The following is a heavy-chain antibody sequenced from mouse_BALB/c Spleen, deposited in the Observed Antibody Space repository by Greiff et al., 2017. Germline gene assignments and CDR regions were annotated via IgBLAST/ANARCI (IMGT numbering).Heavy chain of an antibody. V-gene: IGHV1-14*01. Sequence: VQLKESGPELVKPGASVKMSCKASGYTFTSYVMHWVKQKPGQGLEWIGYINPYNDGTKYNEKFKGKATLTSDKSSSTAYMELSSLTSEDSAVYYCARWGLDYAMDYWGQGTSVTVSS. CDR3: ARWGLDYAMDY. J-gene: IGHJ4*01. CDR2: INPYNDGT. D-gene: IGHD2-13*01. CDR1: GYTFTSYV.